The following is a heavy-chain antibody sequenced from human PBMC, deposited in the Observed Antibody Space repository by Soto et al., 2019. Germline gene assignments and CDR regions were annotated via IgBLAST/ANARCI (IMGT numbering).Heavy chain of an antibody. CDR3: ARGVPSDH. V-gene: IGHV4-31*03. CDR2: TYYSGST. D-gene: IGHD3-10*01. CDR1: GGTMRSGGYY. Sequence: SETLSLTCPVSGGTMRSGGYYWSWIRQHPGKGLEWIGYTYYSGSTYYNPSLKSRVTISVDTSKNQFSLKLTSVTAADTAVYYCARGVPSDHWGQGTLVTVSS. J-gene: IGHJ4*02.